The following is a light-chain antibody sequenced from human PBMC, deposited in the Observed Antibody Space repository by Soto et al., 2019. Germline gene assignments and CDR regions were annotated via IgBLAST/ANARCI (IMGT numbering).Light chain of an antibody. CDR2: EVN. V-gene: IGLV2-14*01. Sequence: QSALTQPASVSGSPGQSITISCTGTSSDVGGHNYVSWYQQHPGKAPKNMIYEVNNGPSGVSDRFSGSKSGNTASLTISGLQAEDEADYFCSSYTTTSAFVFGTGTKVTVL. J-gene: IGLJ1*01. CDR3: SSYTTTSAFV. CDR1: SSDVGGHNY.